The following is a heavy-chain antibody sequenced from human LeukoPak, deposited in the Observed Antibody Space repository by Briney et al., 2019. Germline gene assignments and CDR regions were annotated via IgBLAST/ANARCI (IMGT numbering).Heavy chain of an antibody. CDR3: AGQAVVVISARTTTGFFDY. D-gene: IGHD3-22*01. J-gene: IGHJ4*02. Sequence: PSETLSLTCTVSGDSLRSSYWSWIRQPPGKGLEWIGYIYYSGRTNYNPSLKSRLTISVDTSQNQLSLNLTSVTAADPGVYYFAGQAVVVISARTTTGFFDYWGQGSLVTVSS. V-gene: IGHV4-59*08. CDR1: GDSLRSSY. CDR2: IYYSGRT.